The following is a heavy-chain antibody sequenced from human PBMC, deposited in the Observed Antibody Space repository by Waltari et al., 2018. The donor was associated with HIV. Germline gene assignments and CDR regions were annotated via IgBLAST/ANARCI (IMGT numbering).Heavy chain of an antibody. CDR3: ARERYSSSYFGY. J-gene: IGHJ4*02. V-gene: IGHV3-48*04. D-gene: IGHD6-6*01. CDR2: SSSTNTI. Sequence: EVQLVESGGGLVERGGTLTFSCGAPGFTLSPYTMTRVRQAPGKGLEWVSYSSSTNTIYYADSVKGRFTISRDNAKNSLYLQMNSLRAEDTAVYYCARERYSSSYFGYWGQGTLVTVSS. CDR1: GFTLSPYT.